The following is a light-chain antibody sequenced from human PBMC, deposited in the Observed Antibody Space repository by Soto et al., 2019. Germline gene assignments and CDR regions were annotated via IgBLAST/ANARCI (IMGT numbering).Light chain of an antibody. CDR2: QVT. Sequence: SVLTQPSSASGSPGQSVTMYCAGTINDVGGYNYVSWYQQHPGKVPQLMIYQVTKRPSGVPDRFSASKSDTTASLTISGLQAEDEGDYYCMSYAGGNRFVFGTGTKVTVL. V-gene: IGLV2-8*01. CDR1: INDVGGYNY. J-gene: IGLJ1*01. CDR3: MSYAGGNRFV.